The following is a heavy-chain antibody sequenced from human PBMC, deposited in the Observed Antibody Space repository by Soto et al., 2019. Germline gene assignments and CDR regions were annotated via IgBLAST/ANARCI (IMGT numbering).Heavy chain of an antibody. CDR1: GYTLTELS. V-gene: IGHV1-24*01. Sequence: ASVKVSCKVSGYTLTELSMHWVRQAPGKGLEWMGGFDPEDGETIYAQKCQGRVTMTEDTSTDTAYMELSSLRSEDTAVYYCATVSSGWARSGSSCYFYWGQGTLVSVSS. CDR2: FDPEDGET. D-gene: IGHD2-15*01. J-gene: IGHJ4*02. CDR3: ATVSSGWARSGSSCYFY.